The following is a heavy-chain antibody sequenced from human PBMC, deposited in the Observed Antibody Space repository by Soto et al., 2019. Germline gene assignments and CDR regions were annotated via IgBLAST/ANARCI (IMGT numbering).Heavy chain of an antibody. CDR1: GYTFTSFQ. CDR2: INPGNGRT. Sequence: ASVKVSCKTSGYTFTSFQMHWVRQAPGQGLEWGGIINPGNGRTSYAQNFQGRVTMTSDTSTRTIYMELSSLRSEDTAVYYCANCRLPAIPAAADIWAQRTLVTVSS. D-gene: IGHD2-2*01. CDR3: ANCRLPAIPAAADI. V-gene: IGHV1-46*01. J-gene: IGHJ4*02.